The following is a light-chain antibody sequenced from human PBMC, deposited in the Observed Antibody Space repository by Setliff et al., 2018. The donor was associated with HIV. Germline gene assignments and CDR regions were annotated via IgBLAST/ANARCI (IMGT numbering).Light chain of an antibody. CDR1: SRDVGGYNY. CDR3: SSYTSSNNYV. Sequence: QSVLAQPAAVSGSPRQSITISCTGTSRDVGGYNYVSWYQQHPGKAPKLIIYEVRNRPSGVSNRFSGSKSVNTASLTISGLQAEDEADYYCSSYTSSNNYVFGTGTKVTVL. J-gene: IGLJ1*01. V-gene: IGLV2-14*01. CDR2: EVR.